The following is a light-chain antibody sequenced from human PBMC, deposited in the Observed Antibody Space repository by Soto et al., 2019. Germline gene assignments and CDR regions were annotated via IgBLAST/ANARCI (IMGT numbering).Light chain of an antibody. CDR1: QVISSY. CDR3: QQYHNWPIT. V-gene: IGKV1-9*01. CDR2: AAS. Sequence: DIQLTQSPSFLSASVGDRVTITCRASQVISSYLAWYQQKPGKAPKLLIYAASTLQSGVPSRFSGSRSGTEFTLTISSLQSEEFAVYYCQQYHNWPITFGQGTRLEIK. J-gene: IGKJ5*01.